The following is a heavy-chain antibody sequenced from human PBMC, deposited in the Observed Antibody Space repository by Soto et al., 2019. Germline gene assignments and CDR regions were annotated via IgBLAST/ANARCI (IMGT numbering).Heavy chain of an antibody. CDR1: GGTFSSYA. D-gene: IGHD3-16*01. Sequence: QVQLVQSEAEVKKPGSSVKVSCKTSGGTFSSYAISWVRQAPGQGLEWMGGIIPIFGTANHAQKFQGRVTITADESTSTAYMELSRLRSEDTAVYYCARSRGGWDHSATWIYWGQGTPVTVSS. V-gene: IGHV1-69*12. CDR2: IIPIFGTA. J-gene: IGHJ4*02. CDR3: ARSRGGWDHSATWIY.